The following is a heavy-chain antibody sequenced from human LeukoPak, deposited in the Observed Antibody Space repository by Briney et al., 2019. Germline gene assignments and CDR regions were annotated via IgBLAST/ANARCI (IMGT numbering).Heavy chain of an antibody. CDR2: IYHSGST. D-gene: IGHD4-17*01. CDR3: ARLGDYREY. CDR1: GYSISSGYY. V-gene: IGHV4-38-2*01. Sequence: SETLSLTCAVSGYSISSGYYWGWIRQPPGKGLEWIGSIYHSGSTYYNPSLKSRVTISVDTSKNQFSLKLSPVTAADTAVYYCARLGDYREYWGQGTLVTVSS. J-gene: IGHJ4*02.